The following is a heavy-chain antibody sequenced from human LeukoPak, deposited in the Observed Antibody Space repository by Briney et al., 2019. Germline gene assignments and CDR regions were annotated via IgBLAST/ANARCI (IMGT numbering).Heavy chain of an antibody. D-gene: IGHD3-3*01. CDR3: ARDFLGDDFWSGSGYYYMDV. CDR2: INHSGST. J-gene: IGHJ6*03. Sequence: SETLSLTCAVYGGSFSGYYWSWIRQPPGKGLEWIGEINHSGSTNYNPSLKSRVTISVDTSKNQFSLKLSSVTAADTAVYYCARDFLGDDFWSGSGYYYMDVWGKGTTVTVSS. V-gene: IGHV4-34*01. CDR1: GGSFSGYY.